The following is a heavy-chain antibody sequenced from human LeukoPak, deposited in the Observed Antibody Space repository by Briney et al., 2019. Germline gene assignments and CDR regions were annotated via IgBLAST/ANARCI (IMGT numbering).Heavy chain of an antibody. Sequence: GGSLRLSCAASGFTFSSYSMNWVRQAPGKGLEWVSSISSSSRYTYYADSVQGRFTISRDNAKNSLYLQMNSLRAEDTAVYYCAREYYDIVTGYSPAEYLQYWGQGTLVTVSS. J-gene: IGHJ1*01. CDR2: ISSSSRYT. V-gene: IGHV3-21*01. D-gene: IGHD3-9*01. CDR1: GFTFSSYS. CDR3: AREYYDIVTGYSPAEYLQY.